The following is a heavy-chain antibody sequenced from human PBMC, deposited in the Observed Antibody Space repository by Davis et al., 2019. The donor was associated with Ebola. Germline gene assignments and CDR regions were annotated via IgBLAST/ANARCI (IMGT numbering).Heavy chain of an antibody. D-gene: IGHD1-26*01. J-gene: IGHJ4*02. V-gene: IGHV3-30*18. CDR1: GFTFSSYG. CDR2: ISYDGSNK. Sequence: GESLKISCAASGFTFSSYGMHWVRQAPGKGLEWVAVISYDGSNKYYADSVKGRFTISRDNSKNTLYLQMNSLRAEDTAVYYCAKDLVGSAPPDYWGQGTLVTVSS. CDR3: AKDLVGSAPPDY.